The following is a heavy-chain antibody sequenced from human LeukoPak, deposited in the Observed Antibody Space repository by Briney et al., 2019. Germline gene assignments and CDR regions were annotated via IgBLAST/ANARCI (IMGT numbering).Heavy chain of an antibody. CDR2: INPSGGST. D-gene: IGHD3-22*01. V-gene: IGHV1-46*01. J-gene: IGHJ4*02. CDR3: ASDSSGYYWDY. Sequence: ASVKVSCKASGYTFTSYYIHWVRQAPGQGLEWMGIINPSGGSTSYAQKFQGRVTMTRDTSTSTVYMELSSLRSEDTAVYYCASDSSGYYWDYWGQGTLVTVSS. CDR1: GYTFTSYY.